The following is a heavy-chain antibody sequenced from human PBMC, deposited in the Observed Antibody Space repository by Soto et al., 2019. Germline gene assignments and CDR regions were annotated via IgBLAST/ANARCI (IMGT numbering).Heavy chain of an antibody. CDR3: DRLGIRDLFDY. J-gene: IGHJ4*02. CDR1: GFTFSSYA. Sequence: GGSLRLSCAASGFTFSSYAMHWVRQAPGKGLEWVAVISYDGSNKYYADSVKGRFTISRDNSKNTLYLQMNSLRAEDTAVYYCDRLGIRDLFDYWGQGTLVTVSS. V-gene: IGHV3-30-3*01. CDR2: ISYDGSNK.